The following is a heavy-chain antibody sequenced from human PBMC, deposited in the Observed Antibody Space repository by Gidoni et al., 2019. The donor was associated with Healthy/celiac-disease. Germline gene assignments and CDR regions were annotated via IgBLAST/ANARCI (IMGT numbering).Heavy chain of an antibody. CDR2: INPNSGGT. Sequence: QVQLVQSGAEVKKPGASVKVSCKASGYTLTGYYMHWVRQDPGQGVEWMVWINPNSGGTNYVQKLQGRVTMPRDTSISTAYMELSRLISDDTAVYYCARELTRAYAFDIWGQGTMVTVSS. CDR3: ARELTRAYAFDI. CDR1: GYTLTGYY. J-gene: IGHJ3*02. V-gene: IGHV1-2*02.